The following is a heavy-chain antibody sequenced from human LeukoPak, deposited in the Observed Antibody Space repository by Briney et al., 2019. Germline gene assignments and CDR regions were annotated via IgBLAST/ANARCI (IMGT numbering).Heavy chain of an antibody. CDR1: GFTFSSYA. V-gene: IGHV3-21*01. CDR2: ISSSSSYI. D-gene: IGHD3-3*01. Sequence: PGGSLRLSCAASGFTFSSYAMSWVRQAPGKGLEWVSSISSSSSYIYYADSVKGRFTISRDNAKNSLYLQMNSLRAEDTAVYYCARVYGPHITIFGGMDVWGQGTTVTVSS. J-gene: IGHJ6*02. CDR3: ARVYGPHITIFGGMDV.